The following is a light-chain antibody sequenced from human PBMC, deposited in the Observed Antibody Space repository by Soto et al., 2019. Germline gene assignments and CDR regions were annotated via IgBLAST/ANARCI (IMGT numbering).Light chain of an antibody. CDR3: QQRGNWPPLT. CDR1: QSVSSS. V-gene: IGKV3-11*01. J-gene: IGKJ4*01. Sequence: EVVLTQSPGTLSLSPGESATLSCRASQSVSSSIAWYQQKPGQAPRLLIFVASNRATGIPARFSGSGSETDFTLTISNLEPEDFAVYYCQQRGNWPPLTFGGGTTVEIK. CDR2: VAS.